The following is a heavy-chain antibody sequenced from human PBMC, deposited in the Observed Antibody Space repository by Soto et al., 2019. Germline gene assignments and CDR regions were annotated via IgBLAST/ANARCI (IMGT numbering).Heavy chain of an antibody. V-gene: IGHV3-30*03. CDR3: AGEFEYYFDY. CDR1: GFTFSSYG. CDR2: ISYDGSNK. D-gene: IGHD3-10*01. Sequence: QVQLVESGGGVVQPGRSLRLSCAASGFTFSSYGMHWVRQAPGKGLEWVAVISYDGSNKYYADSVKGPFTISRDNSKNTLYLQMNSLRAEDTAVYYCAGEFEYYFDYWGQGTLVTVSS. J-gene: IGHJ4*02.